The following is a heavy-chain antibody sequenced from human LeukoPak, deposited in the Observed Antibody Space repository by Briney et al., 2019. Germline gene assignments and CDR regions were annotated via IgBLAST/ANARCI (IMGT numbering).Heavy chain of an antibody. CDR1: GGSISSYY. CDR3: ARGGTAVIAPYAFDI. J-gene: IGHJ3*02. CDR2: IYYSGST. D-gene: IGHD4-23*01. V-gene: IGHV4-59*01. Sequence: SETLSLTCTVSGGSISSYYWSWVRQPPGKGVEGIGYIYYSGSTNCNPSVKSPVAMSVDTSKKQFSLKLSSLTAADTAVYYCARGGTAVIAPYAFDIWGQGTMVTVSS.